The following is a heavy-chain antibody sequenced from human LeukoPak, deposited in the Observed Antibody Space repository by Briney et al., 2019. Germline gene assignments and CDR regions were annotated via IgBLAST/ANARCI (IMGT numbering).Heavy chain of an antibody. Sequence: GGSLRLSCAASGFTFSSYGMSWVRQAPGKGLEWVSAISGSGGSTYYADSVKGRFTISRDNSKNTPYLQMNSLRAEDTAVYYCAKDMRFDWTPYYFDYWGQGTLVTVSS. D-gene: IGHD3-9*01. CDR2: ISGSGGST. V-gene: IGHV3-23*01. CDR1: GFTFSSYG. J-gene: IGHJ4*02. CDR3: AKDMRFDWTPYYFDY.